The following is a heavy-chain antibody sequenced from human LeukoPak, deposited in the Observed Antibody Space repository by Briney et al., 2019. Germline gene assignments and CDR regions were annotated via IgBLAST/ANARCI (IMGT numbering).Heavy chain of an antibody. CDR1: GYTFTSYD. Sequence: ASVKVSCKASGYTFTSYDINWVRQATGQGLEWMGWMNPNSGNTGYAQKFQGRVTITRNTSISTAYMELSSLRSEDTAVYYCARGNYDFLGGNYYYYYMDVCGKGSTLTVSS. V-gene: IGHV1-8*03. CDR2: MNPNSGNT. D-gene: IGHD3-3*01. J-gene: IGHJ6*03. CDR3: ARGNYDFLGGNYYYYYMDV.